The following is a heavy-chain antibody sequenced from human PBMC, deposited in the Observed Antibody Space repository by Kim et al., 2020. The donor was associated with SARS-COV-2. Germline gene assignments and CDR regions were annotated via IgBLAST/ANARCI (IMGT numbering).Heavy chain of an antibody. J-gene: IGHJ5*02. CDR2: INHSGST. Sequence: SETLSLTCAVYGGSFSGYYWSWIRQPPGKGLEWIGEINHSGSTNYNPSLKSRVTISVDTSKNQFSLKLSSVTAADTAVYYCARGGYCSSTSCYALWLDPWGQGTLVTVSS. V-gene: IGHV4-34*01. D-gene: IGHD2-2*01. CDR1: GGSFSGYY. CDR3: ARGGYCSSTSCYALWLDP.